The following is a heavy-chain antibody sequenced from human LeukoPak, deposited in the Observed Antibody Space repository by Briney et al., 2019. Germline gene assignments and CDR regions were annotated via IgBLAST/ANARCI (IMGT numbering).Heavy chain of an antibody. CDR2: ISSSSSTI. D-gene: IGHD3-10*01. Sequence: GGSLRLSCAASGFTFNTYSMNWVRQAPGKGLEWVSYISSSSSTIYYADSVKGRFTISRDNAKNSLYLQMNSLRAEDTAVYYCARDSYGSGSYYRIDYWGQGTLVTVSS. CDR3: ARDSYGSGSYYRIDY. V-gene: IGHV3-48*04. CDR1: GFTFNTYS. J-gene: IGHJ4*02.